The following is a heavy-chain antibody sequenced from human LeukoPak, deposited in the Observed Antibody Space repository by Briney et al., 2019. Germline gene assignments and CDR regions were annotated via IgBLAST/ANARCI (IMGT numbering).Heavy chain of an antibody. Sequence: PGGSLRLSCAASGFTFSSYGMHWVRQAPGKGLEWVAVISYDGSNKYYADSVKGRFTISRDNSKNTLHLQMNSLRAEDTAVYYCAKGYYGSGTPYYGMDVWGQGTTVTVSS. CDR1: GFTFSSYG. V-gene: IGHV3-30*18. J-gene: IGHJ6*02. D-gene: IGHD3-10*01. CDR3: AKGYYGSGTPYYGMDV. CDR2: ISYDGSNK.